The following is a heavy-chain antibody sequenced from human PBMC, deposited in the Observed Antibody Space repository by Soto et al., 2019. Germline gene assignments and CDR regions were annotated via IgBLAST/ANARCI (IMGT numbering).Heavy chain of an antibody. V-gene: IGHV3-9*01. Sequence: GGSLRLSCAASGFTFDDYAMHWVRQAPGKGLEWVSGISWNSGSIGYADSVKGRFTISRDNAKNSLYLQMNSLRAEDTAVYYCAKEYSGYGPFDFWGQGTRVTVAS. D-gene: IGHD5-12*01. CDR2: ISWNSGSI. CDR1: GFTFDDYA. CDR3: AKEYSGYGPFDF. J-gene: IGHJ4*02.